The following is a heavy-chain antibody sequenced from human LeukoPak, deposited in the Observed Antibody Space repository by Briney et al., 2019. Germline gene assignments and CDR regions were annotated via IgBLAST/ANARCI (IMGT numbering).Heavy chain of an antibody. Sequence: ASVKVSCKASGYTFPDYYIHWVRQAPGQGLEWMGWINPNRGDTNYTEIFQGRVTMTRDTSISTAYMDLSRLTSDDTAVYYCATLTKGYYYIMDVWGQGTMVTVSS. J-gene: IGHJ6*02. CDR2: INPNRGDT. CDR1: GYTFPDYY. V-gene: IGHV1-2*02. CDR3: ATLTKGYYYIMDV.